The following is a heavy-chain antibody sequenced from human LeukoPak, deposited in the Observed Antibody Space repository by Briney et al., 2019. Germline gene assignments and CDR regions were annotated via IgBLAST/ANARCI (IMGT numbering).Heavy chain of an antibody. J-gene: IGHJ4*02. CDR2: IYYSGST. CDR1: GGSISSYY. D-gene: IGHD3-10*01. Sequence: SETLSLTCTVSGGSISSYYWSWIRQPPGKGLECIGYIYYSGSTNYNPSLKSRVTISVDTSKNQFSLKLNSVTAADTAVYYCARDPPGSGSYYDYWGQGTLVTVSS. CDR3: ARDPPGSGSYYDY. V-gene: IGHV4-59*01.